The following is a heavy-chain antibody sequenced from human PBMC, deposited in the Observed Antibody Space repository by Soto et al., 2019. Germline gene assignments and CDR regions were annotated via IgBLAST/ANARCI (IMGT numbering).Heavy chain of an antibody. D-gene: IGHD2-15*01. J-gene: IGHJ5*02. CDR2: IIPIFGTA. Sequence: QVQLVQSGAEVKKPGSSVKVSCKASGGTFSSYAISWVRQAPGQGLEWMGGIIPIFGTANYAQKFQGRVTMTADESTSTAYMELSSLRSEYTAVYYCARNRGSSYCSGGSCYSNWFDPWGQGTLVTVSS. CDR3: ARNRGSSYCSGGSCYSNWFDP. V-gene: IGHV1-69*01. CDR1: GGTFSSYA.